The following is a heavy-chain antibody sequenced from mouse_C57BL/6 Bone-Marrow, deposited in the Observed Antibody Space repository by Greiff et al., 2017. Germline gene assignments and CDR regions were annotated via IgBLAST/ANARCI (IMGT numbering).Heavy chain of an antibody. CDR3: ARKGYDGWAWFAY. CDR1: GFSLTSYG. Sequence: VKLMESGPGLVQPSQSLSITCTVSGFSLTSYGVHWVRQSPGKGLEWLGVIWSGGSTDYNAAFISRLSISKDNSKSQVFFKMNSLQADDTAIYYCARKGYDGWAWFAYWGQGTLGTGSA. V-gene: IGHV2-2*01. J-gene: IGHJ3*01. D-gene: IGHD2-3*01. CDR2: IWSGGST.